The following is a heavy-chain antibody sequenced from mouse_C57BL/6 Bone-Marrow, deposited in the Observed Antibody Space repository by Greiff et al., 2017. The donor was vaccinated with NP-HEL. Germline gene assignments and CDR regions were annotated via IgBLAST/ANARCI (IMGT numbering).Heavy chain of an antibody. V-gene: IGHV1-81*01. D-gene: IGHD2-1*01. CDR2: IYPRSGNT. Sequence: QVQLKQSGAELARPGASVKLSCKASGYTFTSYGISWVKQRTGQGLEWIGEIYPRSGNTYYNEKFKGKATLTADKSSSTAYMELRSLTSEDSAVYFCARSPSNYAWFAYWGQGTLVTVSA. J-gene: IGHJ3*01. CDR1: GYTFTSYG. CDR3: ARSPSNYAWFAY.